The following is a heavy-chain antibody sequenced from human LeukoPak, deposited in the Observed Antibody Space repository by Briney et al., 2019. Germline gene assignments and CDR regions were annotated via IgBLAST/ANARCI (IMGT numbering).Heavy chain of an antibody. Sequence: SETLSLTCTVSGGSISSGGYSWSWIRQHPGKGLEWIGYIYFSGSTYYNPSLKSRVTISVDTSKNQFSLKLSSVTAADTAVYYCARGSPRELFDYWGQGTLVTVSS. V-gene: IGHV4-31*03. CDR1: GGSISSGGYS. D-gene: IGHD1-7*01. J-gene: IGHJ4*02. CDR3: ARGSPRELFDY. CDR2: IYFSGST.